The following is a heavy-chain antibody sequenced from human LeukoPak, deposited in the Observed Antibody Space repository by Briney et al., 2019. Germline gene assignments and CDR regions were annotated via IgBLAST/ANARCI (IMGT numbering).Heavy chain of an antibody. CDR1: GFTFSSYG. CDR3: AKPNQWELLGGYYFDY. Sequence: PGGSLRLSCAASGFTFSSYGMHWVRQAPGKGLEWVAVISYDGSNKYYADSVKGRFTISRDNAKNSLYLQMNSLRAEDTALYYCAKPNQWELLGGYYFDYWGQGTLVTVSS. CDR2: ISYDGSNK. D-gene: IGHD1-26*01. J-gene: IGHJ4*02. V-gene: IGHV3-30*18.